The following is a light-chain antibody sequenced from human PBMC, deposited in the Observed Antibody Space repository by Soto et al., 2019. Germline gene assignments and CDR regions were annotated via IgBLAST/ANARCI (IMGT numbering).Light chain of an antibody. J-gene: IGKJ4*01. Sequence: DIQLTQSPSFLSASVGDRVTITCRSSQGISSYLAWYQQKPGKAPELLIYAASTLQSGVPSRFSGSGSGTEFNLTISSLQPEDFATYYCQQLNSYPLTFGGGTKVEIK. V-gene: IGKV1-9*01. CDR1: QGISSY. CDR2: AAS. CDR3: QQLNSYPLT.